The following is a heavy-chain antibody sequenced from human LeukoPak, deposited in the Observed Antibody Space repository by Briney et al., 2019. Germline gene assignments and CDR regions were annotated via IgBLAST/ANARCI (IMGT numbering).Heavy chain of an antibody. CDR1: GFTFSSYA. Sequence: GRSLRLSCAASGFTFSSYAMSWVRQAPGKGLEWVSAISGSGGSTYYADSVKGRFTISRENSKNTLYLQMNSLRAEDTAVYYCAKCSGGSCYWFDPWGQGTLVTVSS. CDR2: ISGSGGST. CDR3: AKCSGGSCYWFDP. D-gene: IGHD2-15*01. J-gene: IGHJ5*02. V-gene: IGHV3-23*01.